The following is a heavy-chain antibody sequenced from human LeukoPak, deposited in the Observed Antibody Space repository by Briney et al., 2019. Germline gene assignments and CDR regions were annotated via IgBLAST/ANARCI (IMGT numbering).Heavy chain of an antibody. CDR3: ASSSGNSDY. D-gene: IGHD3-22*01. Sequence: SSETLSLTCAVYGGSFSGYYWSWIRQPPGKGLEWIGEINHSGSTNYNPSLKSRVTISVDTSKNQFSLKLSSVTAADTAVYYCASSSGNSDYWGQGILVTVSS. CDR2: INHSGST. CDR1: GGSFSGYY. J-gene: IGHJ4*02. V-gene: IGHV4-34*01.